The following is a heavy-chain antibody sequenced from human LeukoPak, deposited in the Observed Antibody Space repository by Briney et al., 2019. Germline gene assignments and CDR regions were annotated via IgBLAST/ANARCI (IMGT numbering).Heavy chain of an antibody. J-gene: IGHJ4*02. CDR3: AKDHGYCSGGSCGYFDY. Sequence: PGGSLRLSCAASGFTFSSYGMHWVRQAPGKGLEWVAVISYDGSNKYYADSVKGRFTISRDNSKNTLYLQMNSLRAEDTAVYYCAKDHGYCSGGSCGYFDYWGQGTLVTVSS. CDR1: GFTFSSYG. D-gene: IGHD2-15*01. CDR2: ISYDGSNK. V-gene: IGHV3-30*18.